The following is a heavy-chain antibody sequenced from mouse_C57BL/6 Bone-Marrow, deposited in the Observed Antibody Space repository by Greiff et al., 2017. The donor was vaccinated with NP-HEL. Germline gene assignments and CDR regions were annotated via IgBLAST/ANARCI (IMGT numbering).Heavy chain of an antibody. CDR1: GYNFTSSW. D-gene: IGHD2-3*01. Sequence: QVQLQQPGAELVKPGASVKMSCTASGYNFTSSWITWVKQRPGQGLEWIGDIYPGSGSTTYNEKYKSKATLPVDTSSSTAYMQLSSRTSEDSAVYYCAIVGDGYYFDYWGQGTTLTVSS. V-gene: IGHV1-55*01. CDR2: IYPGSGST. J-gene: IGHJ2*01. CDR3: AIVGDGYYFDY.